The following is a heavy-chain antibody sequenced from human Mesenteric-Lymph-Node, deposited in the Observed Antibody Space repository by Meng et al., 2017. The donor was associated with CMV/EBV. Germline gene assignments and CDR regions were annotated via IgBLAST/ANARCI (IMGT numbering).Heavy chain of an antibody. D-gene: IGHD4-17*01. V-gene: IGHV3-30*14. J-gene: IGHJ4*02. Sequence: GGSLRLSCAASGFTFGTFAMHWVRQAPGKGLEWVAVISYDGNNKYYADSVKGRFTISRDNSKNTLYLQMNSLRAEDTAVYYCASFGTVTARGYFDYWGQGTLVTVSS. CDR2: ISYDGNNK. CDR1: GFTFGTFA. CDR3: ASFGTVTARGYFDY.